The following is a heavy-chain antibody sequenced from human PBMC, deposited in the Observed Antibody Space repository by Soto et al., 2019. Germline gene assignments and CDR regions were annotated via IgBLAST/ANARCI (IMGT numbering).Heavy chain of an antibody. D-gene: IGHD2-15*01. J-gene: IGHJ4*02. Sequence: QLQLQESVSGLVKTSQTLSLHCAVYVGSISSGGYSWSWSRQPPGKGLEWIGDIYHCGSTYYNPSFKSRVTISVDRCKNQFDLKLIYVNAADTALYYCARGVVGAEPPPRRTYYFVYWSQGTLVTVSS. CDR1: VGSISSGGYS. CDR3: ARGVVGAEPPPRRTYYFVY. CDR2: IYHCGST. V-gene: IGHV4-30-2*01.